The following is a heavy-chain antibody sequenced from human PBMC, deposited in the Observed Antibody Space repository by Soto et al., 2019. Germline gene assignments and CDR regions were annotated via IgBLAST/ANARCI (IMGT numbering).Heavy chain of an antibody. Sequence: GSLRLSCAASGFTFSRYGMHWVRQAPGKGLEWVAVIWYDGSNKYYADSVKGRFTISRDNSKNTLYLQMNSLRAEDTAVYYCARDSKALGYDFWSGYYSYGMDVWGQGTTVTVSS. CDR3: ARDSKALGYDFWSGYYSYGMDV. D-gene: IGHD3-3*01. CDR2: IWYDGSNK. J-gene: IGHJ6*02. CDR1: GFTFSRYG. V-gene: IGHV3-33*01.